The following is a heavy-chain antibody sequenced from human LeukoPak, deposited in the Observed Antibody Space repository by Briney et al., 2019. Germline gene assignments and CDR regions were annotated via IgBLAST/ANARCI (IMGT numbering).Heavy chain of an antibody. CDR2: TLYRSKWNN. J-gene: IGHJ4*02. Sequence: SQTLSLTCAISGDSVSSSVAAWNWIRQSPSRGLEWLGRTLYRSKWNNDYALSVKSQITINADTSKNQFSLQLNAVTPEDTAIYYCARDMGPRSGGIDHWGQGMLVTVSP. CDR1: GDSVSSSVAA. D-gene: IGHD1-14*01. V-gene: IGHV6-1*01. CDR3: ARDMGPRSGGIDH.